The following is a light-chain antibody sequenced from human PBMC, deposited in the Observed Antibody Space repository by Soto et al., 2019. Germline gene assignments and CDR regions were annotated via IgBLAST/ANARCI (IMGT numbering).Light chain of an antibody. Sequence: EIVLTQSPGTLSLSPGERATLSCRASQSVSSSYLAWYQQKPGQAPRLLIYGASSRATGIPERFSGSGSGTYFTLTISRLEPEDFAVYYCQQYGSSPPAGFTFGPGTKVDIK. J-gene: IGKJ3*01. CDR2: GAS. CDR3: QQYGSSPPAGFT. V-gene: IGKV3-20*01. CDR1: QSVSSSY.